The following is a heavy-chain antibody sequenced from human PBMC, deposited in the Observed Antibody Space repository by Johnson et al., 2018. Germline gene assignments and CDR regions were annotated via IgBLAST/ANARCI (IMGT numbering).Heavy chain of an antibody. CDR3: TKGVADAFDI. CDR2: IGTTGET. Sequence: VQLVQSGGGLVQPGGSLRLSCAAPGLTFSKYDMHWVRQGTGKGLEWVSPIGTTGETFYPGSVKGRLTISRENAKNSLFFQMNSLRAEDTASYYCTKGVADAFDIWGQGTMVTVSS. CDR1: GLTFSKYD. J-gene: IGHJ3*02. V-gene: IGHV3-13*01. D-gene: IGHD2-15*01.